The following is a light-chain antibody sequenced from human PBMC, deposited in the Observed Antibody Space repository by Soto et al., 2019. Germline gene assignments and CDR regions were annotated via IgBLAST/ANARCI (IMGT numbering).Light chain of an antibody. V-gene: IGKV1-5*01. CDR1: QSISSW. CDR3: QQYSTYPWT. CDR2: DAS. J-gene: IGKJ1*01. Sequence: DNQMTQSPSTLSASVGDRVTIACRASQSISSWLAWYQQKPGKAPKLLIYDASSLESGVPSRFSGSGSGTEFTLTISSLQPDDFATYYCQQYSTYPWTFGQGTKVDIK.